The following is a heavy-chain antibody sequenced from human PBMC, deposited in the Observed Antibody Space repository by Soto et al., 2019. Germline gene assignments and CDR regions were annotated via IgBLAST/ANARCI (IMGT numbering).Heavy chain of an antibody. CDR1: GYTFTSYG. CDR3: ARDSGYDYDYYYYGMDV. CDR2: ISAYNGNT. J-gene: IGHJ6*02. V-gene: IGHV1-18*01. Sequence: ASVKVSCKASGYTFTSYGISWVRQAPGQGLEWMGWISAYNGNTNYAQKLQGRVTMTTDTSTSTAYMELRSLRSDDTAVYYCARDSGYDYDYYYYGMDVWGPGTTVTVSS. D-gene: IGHD5-12*01.